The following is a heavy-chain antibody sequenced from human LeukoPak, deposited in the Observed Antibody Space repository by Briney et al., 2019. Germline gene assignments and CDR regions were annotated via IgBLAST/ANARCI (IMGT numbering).Heavy chain of an antibody. CDR1: GGSISSYY. D-gene: IGHD2-2*01. CDR3: ARDCSSTSCFDY. J-gene: IGHJ4*02. CDR2: IYYSGST. V-gene: IGHV4-59*01. Sequence: SETLSLTCTVSGGSISSYYWSWIRQPPGKGLEWIGYIYYSGSTDYNPSLKSRVTISVDTSKNQFSLKLSSVTAADTAVYYCARDCSSTSCFDYWGQGTLVTVSS.